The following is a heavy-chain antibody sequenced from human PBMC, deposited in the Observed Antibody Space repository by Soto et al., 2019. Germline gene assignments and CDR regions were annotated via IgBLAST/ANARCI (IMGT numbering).Heavy chain of an antibody. CDR3: ARADTSGSYFGV. CDR1: DGSISSSYW. J-gene: IGHJ4*02. V-gene: IGHV4-4*02. D-gene: IGHD3-22*01. Sequence: SETLSLTCAVSDGSISSSYWWTWVRQPPGKGLEWIGEISPTGGTNYNPSLQSRVTISVDKSKNQFSLELRSVTAADTALYFCARADTSGSYFGVWGQGTLVTVSS. CDR2: ISPTGGT.